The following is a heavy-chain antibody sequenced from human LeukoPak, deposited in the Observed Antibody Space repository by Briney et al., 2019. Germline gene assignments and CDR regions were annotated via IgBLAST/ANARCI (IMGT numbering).Heavy chain of an antibody. CDR1: GFTFDDYA. D-gene: IGHD3-16*01. CDR3: AKASGGGNYDYVWGSIYYFDY. V-gene: IGHV3-9*03. CDR2: ISWNSGSI. Sequence: GGSLRLSCAASGFTFDDYAMHWVRQAPGKGLEWVSGISWNSGSIGYADSVKGRFTISRDNAKNSLYLQMNSLRAEDMAFYSCAKASGGGNYDYVWGSIYYFDYWGQGTLVTVSS. J-gene: IGHJ4*02.